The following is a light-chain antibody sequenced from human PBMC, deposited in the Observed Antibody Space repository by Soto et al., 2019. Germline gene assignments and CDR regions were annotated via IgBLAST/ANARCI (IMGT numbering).Light chain of an antibody. J-gene: IGKJ1*01. Sequence: IQLTQSPSSLSASIGDRVTMTCRASQGIDNYLAWYQQKPGKAPKLLIYAASTLQSGVPSRFSGRGSGTDFTLTISSLQPEDFATYSCQQLSGYPWTFGQGTKVDIK. CDR2: AAS. CDR1: QGIDNY. V-gene: IGKV1-9*01. CDR3: QQLSGYPWT.